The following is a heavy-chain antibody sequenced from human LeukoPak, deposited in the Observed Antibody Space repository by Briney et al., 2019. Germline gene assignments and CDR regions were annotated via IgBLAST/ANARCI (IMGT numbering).Heavy chain of an antibody. Sequence: SETLSLTCAVYGGSFSGYYWSWIRQPAGKGLEWIGRIYTSGSTNYNPSLKSRVTMSVDTSKNQFSLKLSSVTAADTAVYYCATSSGSYPGLDYWGQGTLVTVSS. V-gene: IGHV4-59*10. CDR1: GGSFSGYY. D-gene: IGHD1-26*01. CDR3: ATSSGSYPGLDY. J-gene: IGHJ4*02. CDR2: IYTSGST.